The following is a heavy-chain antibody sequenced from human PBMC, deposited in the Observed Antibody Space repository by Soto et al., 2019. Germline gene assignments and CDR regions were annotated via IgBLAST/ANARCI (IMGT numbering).Heavy chain of an antibody. CDR2: INPNSGGT. Sequence: ASVKVSCKASGYTFTGYYMHWVRQAPGQGLEWMGWINPNSGGTNYAQKFQGWVTMTRDTSISTAYMELSRLRSDDTAVYCCARENSRDYAIDYWGQGTLVTVSS. V-gene: IGHV1-2*04. D-gene: IGHD4-17*01. CDR3: ARENSRDYAIDY. J-gene: IGHJ4*02. CDR1: GYTFTGYY.